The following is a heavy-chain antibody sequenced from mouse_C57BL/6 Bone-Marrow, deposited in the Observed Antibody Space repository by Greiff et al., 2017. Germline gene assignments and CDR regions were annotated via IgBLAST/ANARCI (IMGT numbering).Heavy chain of an antibody. CDR1: GYSITSGYY. V-gene: IGHV3-6*01. J-gene: IGHJ3*01. Sequence: EVKLVESGPGLVKPSQSLSLTCSVTGYSITSGYYWNWIRQFPGNKLEWMGYISYDGSNNYNPSLKNRISITRDTSKNQFFLKLNSVTTEDTATYYCARDSYYSRAWFAYWGQGILVTVSA. CDR3: ARDSYYSRAWFAY. D-gene: IGHD2-5*01. CDR2: ISYDGSN.